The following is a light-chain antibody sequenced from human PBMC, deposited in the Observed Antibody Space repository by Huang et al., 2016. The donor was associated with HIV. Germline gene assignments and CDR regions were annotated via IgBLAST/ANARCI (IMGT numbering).Light chain of an antibody. CDR2: KAS. V-gene: IGKV1-5*03. Sequence: DIQMTQSPSTLSASIGDRVTITCRASQSLSGWLAWYQQKPGKAPTLLISKASSLQSGVPPRFRGSGSWTDFILTISSLQPDDFAAYYCQQLQSSPYTFGQGTKLEIK. J-gene: IGKJ2*01. CDR3: QQLQSSPYT. CDR1: QSLSGW.